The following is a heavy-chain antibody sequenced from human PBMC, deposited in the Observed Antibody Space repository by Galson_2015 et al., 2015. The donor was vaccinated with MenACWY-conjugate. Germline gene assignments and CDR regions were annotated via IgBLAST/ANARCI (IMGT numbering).Heavy chain of an antibody. CDR2: LKADGSFS. CDR3: ARDNTWSSDS. CDR1: GFTFNNYW. J-gene: IGHJ4*02. Sequence: SLRLSCAASGFTFNNYWMHWVRHPPGKGLEWISYLKADGSFSNYADSVKGRFTISTDNAKNMVYLQTDGLGDEDTAVYFCARDNTWSSDSSGQGTLAT. D-gene: IGHD2-8*02. V-gene: IGHV3-74*01.